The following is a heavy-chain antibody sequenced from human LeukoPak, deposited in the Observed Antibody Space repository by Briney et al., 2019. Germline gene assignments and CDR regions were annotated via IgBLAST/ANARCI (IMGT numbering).Heavy chain of an antibody. CDR1: GYTLTGYY. Sequence: SVKVSCKASGYTLTGYYMHWVRQAPRQGLERMGWINPNSGGTNYAQKFQGRVTMTRDTSISTAYMELSRLRSDDTAVYYWAKGDRILGAFQHWGQGTLVTVSS. J-gene: IGHJ1*01. D-gene: IGHD1-26*01. V-gene: IGHV1-2*02. CDR2: INPNSGGT. CDR3: AKGDRILGAFQH.